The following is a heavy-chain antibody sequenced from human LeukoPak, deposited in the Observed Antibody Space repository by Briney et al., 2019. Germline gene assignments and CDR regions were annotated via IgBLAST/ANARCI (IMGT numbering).Heavy chain of an antibody. CDR3: ARAYSSGWYWMFDP. V-gene: IGHV4-39*07. J-gene: IGHJ5*02. D-gene: IGHD6-19*01. CDR2: IYYSGST. Sequence: SETLSLTCTVSGGSISSSSYYWGWIRQPPGKGLEWIGSIYYSGSTYYNPSLKSRVTISVDTSKNQFSLKLSSVTAADTAVYYCARAYSSGWYWMFDPWGQGTLVTVSS. CDR1: GGSISSSSYY.